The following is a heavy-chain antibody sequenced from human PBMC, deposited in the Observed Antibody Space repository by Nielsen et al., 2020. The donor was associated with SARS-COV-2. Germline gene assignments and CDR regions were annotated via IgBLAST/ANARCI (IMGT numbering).Heavy chain of an antibody. CDR3: ARDQGGYYDSSGYYYY. CDR2: INHSGST. Sequence: SETLSLTCAVYGGSFSGYYWSWIRQPPEKGLEWIGEINHSGSTNYNPSLKSRVTISVDTSKNQFSLKLSSVTAADTAVYYCARDQGGYYDSSGYYYYWGQGTLVTVSS. V-gene: IGHV4-34*01. J-gene: IGHJ4*02. D-gene: IGHD3-22*01. CDR1: GGSFSGYY.